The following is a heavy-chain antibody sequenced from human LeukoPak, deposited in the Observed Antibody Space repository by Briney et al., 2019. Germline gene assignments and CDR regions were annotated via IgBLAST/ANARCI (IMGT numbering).Heavy chain of an antibody. CDR3: ARYSSSWYRDYYYGMDV. V-gene: IGHV3-74*01. J-gene: IGHJ6*02. CDR1: GFTFSSYV. D-gene: IGHD6-13*01. Sequence: GGSLRLSCAASGFTFSSYVMSWVRQAPGKGLVWVSRINSDGSATAYADSVKGRFTISRDNAENTLYLQMNSLRAEDTAVYYCARYSSSWYRDYYYGMDVWGQGTTVTVSS. CDR2: INSDGSAT.